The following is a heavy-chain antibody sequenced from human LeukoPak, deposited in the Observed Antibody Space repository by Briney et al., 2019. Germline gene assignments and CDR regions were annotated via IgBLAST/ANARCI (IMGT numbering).Heavy chain of an antibody. CDR2: MSGSGGST. J-gene: IGHJ5*01. CDR3: AKDLVYYYDFWGLDS. Sequence: GGSLRLSCAASGFSFSSYAMSWVRQAPGKGLEWVSAMSGSGGSTYYADSVRGRFTIFRDYSKNTLYLQMNSLRVEDTAVYYCAKDLVYYYDFWGLDSWGQGTLVTVSS. V-gene: IGHV3-23*01. CDR1: GFSFSSYA. D-gene: IGHD3-3*01.